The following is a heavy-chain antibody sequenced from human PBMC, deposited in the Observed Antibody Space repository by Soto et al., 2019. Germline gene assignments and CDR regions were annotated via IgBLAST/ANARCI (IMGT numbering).Heavy chain of an antibody. CDR3: ALYRNYWGRLIYFYY. V-gene: IGHV3-23*01. D-gene: IGHD1-7*01. J-gene: IGHJ4*02. CDR2: ISGSGGST. Sequence: PGGSLRLSCAASGFTFSSYAMSWVRQAPGKGLEWVSAISGSGGSTYYADSVKGRFTISRDNSKNTLYLQMSSLRAEDTAVYYCALYRNYWGRLIYFYYWGQGTLVTVSS. CDR1: GFTFSSYA.